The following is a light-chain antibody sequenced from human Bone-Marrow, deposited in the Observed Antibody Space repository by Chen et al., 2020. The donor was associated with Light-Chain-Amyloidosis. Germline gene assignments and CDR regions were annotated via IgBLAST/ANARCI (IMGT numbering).Light chain of an antibody. V-gene: IGLV8-61*01. CDR2: STK. CDR3: VVFLGSGIWE. J-gene: IGLJ3*02. Sequence: QTVVTQVPSFSVSPGETVTLTCGLGSGSVSGSPSPTWYQQTPGQPPRTLIGSTKTRSSGVPDRFSAAILGNKAALTITGVQVDDEADYYCVVFLGSGIWEFGGGTKLTVL. CDR1: SGSVSGSPS.